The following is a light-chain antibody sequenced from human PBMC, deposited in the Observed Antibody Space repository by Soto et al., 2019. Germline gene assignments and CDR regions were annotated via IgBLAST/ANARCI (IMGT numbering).Light chain of an antibody. CDR2: GAT. CDR1: QSVSRSS. V-gene: IGKV3-20*01. CDR3: QQYGNSPYT. Sequence: EMVFTQCPGTLSLSPGERATLSCRASQSVSRSSLAWSQQKPGQAPRLLIYGATSTATGIPDRFSASGSGTAFTLTISRLEPEDFSEYYCQQYGNSPYTFGQGTKLEIK. J-gene: IGKJ2*01.